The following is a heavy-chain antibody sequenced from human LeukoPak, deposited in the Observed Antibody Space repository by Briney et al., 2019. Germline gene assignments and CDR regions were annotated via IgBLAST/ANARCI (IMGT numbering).Heavy chain of an antibody. CDR1: GDSISTYY. CDR2: IYTSGST. J-gene: IGHJ4*02. Sequence: SETLSLTCTVSGDSISTYYRSWIRQPAGEGLEWIGRIYTSGSTSYNPSLKSRVTKSLDTSKNQFSLRLTSVTAADTAVYYCARKAKVATYFDYWGQGILVTVSS. CDR3: ARKAKVATYFDY. V-gene: IGHV4-4*07. D-gene: IGHD2-15*01.